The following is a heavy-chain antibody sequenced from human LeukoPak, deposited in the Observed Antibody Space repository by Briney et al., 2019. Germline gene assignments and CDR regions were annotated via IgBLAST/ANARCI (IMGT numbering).Heavy chain of an antibody. CDR3: ARDQPGGGLDY. CDR2: LSYDGEDE. CDR1: GFTFSSYA. Sequence: GGSVRLSCPASGFTFSSYAMDWVRQAPGKGLEGVTFLSYDGEDEQYVDSVRGRFTSSRDNPKKTLYLQMNNLRPEDTAIYYCARDQPGGGLDYWGQGVLVAVSS. D-gene: IGHD3-16*01. V-gene: IGHV3-30*04. J-gene: IGHJ4*02.